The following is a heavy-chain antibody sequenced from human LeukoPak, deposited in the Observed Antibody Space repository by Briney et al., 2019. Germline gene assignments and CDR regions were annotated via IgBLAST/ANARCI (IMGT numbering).Heavy chain of an antibody. D-gene: IGHD6-13*01. Sequence: GGSLRLSCAASGFTFSTYWMSWVRQAPGKGLEWVANIKQDGSEKYYIGSVKGRFTISRDNAKNSLYLQMNSLRAEDTAMYYCARDSAGNDYWGQGTLVTVSS. CDR1: GFTFSTYW. J-gene: IGHJ4*02. V-gene: IGHV3-7*01. CDR3: ARDSAGNDY. CDR2: IKQDGSEK.